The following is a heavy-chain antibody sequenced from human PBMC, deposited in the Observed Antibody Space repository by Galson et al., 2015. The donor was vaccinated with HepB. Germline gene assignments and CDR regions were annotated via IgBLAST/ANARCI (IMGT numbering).Heavy chain of an antibody. Sequence: SVKVSCKASGYTFTSYAMNWVRQAPGQGLEWMGWINTNTGNPTYAQGFTGRFVFSLDTSVSTAYLQISSLKAEDTAVYYCARDPLYYDSSGWTVDAFDIWGQGTMVTVSS. V-gene: IGHV7-4-1*02. CDR1: GYTFTSYA. D-gene: IGHD3-22*01. J-gene: IGHJ3*02. CDR3: ARDPLYYDSSGWTVDAFDI. CDR2: INTNTGNP.